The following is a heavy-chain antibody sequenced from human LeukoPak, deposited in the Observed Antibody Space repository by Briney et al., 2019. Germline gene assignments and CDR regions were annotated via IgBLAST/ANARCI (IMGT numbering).Heavy chain of an antibody. CDR3: ARRGSSGRSFDY. Sequence: SETLSLTCTVSGGSISNSTYYWGWIRQPPGKGLEWIVSIYYSGSTYYKSSLKSRVTISVDTSKNQFSLNLSSVTAAETAVYYCARRGSSGRSFDYWGQGTLVTVSS. CDR2: IYYSGST. V-gene: IGHV4-39*01. D-gene: IGHD6-19*01. CDR1: GGSISNSTYY. J-gene: IGHJ4*02.